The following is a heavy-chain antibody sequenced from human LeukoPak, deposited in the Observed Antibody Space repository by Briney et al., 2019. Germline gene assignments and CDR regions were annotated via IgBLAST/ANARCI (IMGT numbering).Heavy chain of an antibody. D-gene: IGHD3-3*01. CDR2: INRDGSER. J-gene: IGHJ6*02. Sequence: PGGSLRLSCAASGFTFSNYWMTWVRQAPGKGLEWVANINRDGSERYYVDSVKGRFTISRDDAKSSLYLQMNSLRAEDTAVYYCARGGQIVRFLEWLRQSPPQSNYYYYGMDVWGQGTTVTVSS. CDR1: GFTFSNYW. V-gene: IGHV3-7*01. CDR3: ARGGQIVRFLEWLRQSPPQSNYYYYGMDV.